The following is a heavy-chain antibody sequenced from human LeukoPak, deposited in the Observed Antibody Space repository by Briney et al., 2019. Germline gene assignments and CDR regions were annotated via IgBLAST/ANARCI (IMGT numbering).Heavy chain of an antibody. Sequence: GGSLRLSCAASGFTFSSYGMHWVRQAPGKGLEWVSSISSSTSYIFYADSLKGRITVSRDNAENLLYLQMNYLRAEDTAIYYCVRGRYCSSGRCSESLQYWGRGTLITVSS. CDR2: ISSSTSYI. CDR3: VRGRYCSSGRCSESLQY. J-gene: IGHJ1*01. V-gene: IGHV3-21*06. D-gene: IGHD2-15*01. CDR1: GFTFSSYG.